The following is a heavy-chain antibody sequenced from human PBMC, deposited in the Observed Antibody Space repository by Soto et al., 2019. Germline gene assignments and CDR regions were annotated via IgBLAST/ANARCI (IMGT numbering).Heavy chain of an antibody. J-gene: IGHJ1*01. V-gene: IGHV1-69*04. D-gene: IGHD6-13*01. CDR2: IIPIFGIA. CDR1: GGTFSSYT. Sequence: SVKVSCKASGGTFSSYTISWVRQAPGQGLEWMGRIIPIFGIANYAQKFQGRVTITADKSTSTAYMELSSLRSEDTAVYYCARDNSSSWFDAEYFQHWGQGTLVTVSS. CDR3: ARDNSSSWFDAEYFQH.